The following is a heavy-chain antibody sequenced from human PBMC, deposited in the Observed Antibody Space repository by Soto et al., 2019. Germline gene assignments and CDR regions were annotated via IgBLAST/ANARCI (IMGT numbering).Heavy chain of an antibody. J-gene: IGHJ2*01. V-gene: IGHV3-30*18. CDR1: GFTFSSYG. CDR3: AKGVVPAAIPPRGWYFDL. Sequence: QVQLVESGGGVVQPGRSLRLSCAASGFTFSSYGMHWVRQAPGKGLEWVAVISYDGSNKYYADSVKGRFTISRDNSKNTLYLQMNSLRAEDTAVYYCAKGVVPAAIPPRGWYFDLWGRGTLVTVSS. CDR2: ISYDGSNK. D-gene: IGHD2-2*02.